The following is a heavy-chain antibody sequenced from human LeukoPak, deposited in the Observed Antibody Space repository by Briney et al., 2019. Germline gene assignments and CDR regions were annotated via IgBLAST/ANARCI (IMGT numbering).Heavy chain of an antibody. J-gene: IGHJ3*01. CDR2: MRRGSDVK. D-gene: IGHD6-13*01. CDR1: GFTFSDYY. Sequence: GGSLRLSCAGSGFTFSDYYMAWIRQAPGKGLQRISYMRRGSDVKTYADSVEGRFTISRDNDKNSLYLQMNSLTAEDTAIYYCAREVGGSRAFDVWGQGTMVTVSS. CDR3: AREVGGSRAFDV. V-gene: IGHV3-11*05.